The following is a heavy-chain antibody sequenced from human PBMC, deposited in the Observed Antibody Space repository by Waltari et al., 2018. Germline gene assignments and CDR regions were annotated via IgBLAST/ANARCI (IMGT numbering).Heavy chain of an antibody. CDR3: VRDGLGSGRTRVDV. D-gene: IGHD2-2*01. V-gene: IGHV3-48*03. CDR2: ISDSDNSK. J-gene: IGHJ6*02. Sequence: EAQLVESGGGLVQPGGSLRLSCAASGFSFSSYEMNWVRQAPGKGVEWISDISDSDNSKCYAEAVKGRFTVSRDNAKNSLHLEMNSLRAEDTATYYCVRDGLGSGRTRVDVWGQGTTVIVSS. CDR1: GFSFSSYE.